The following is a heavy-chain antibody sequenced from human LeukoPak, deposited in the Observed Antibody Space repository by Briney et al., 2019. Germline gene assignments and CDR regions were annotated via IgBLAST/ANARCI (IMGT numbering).Heavy chain of an antibody. Sequence: SETLSLTCAVYGGSFSGYYWSWIRQPPGKGLEWIGEINHSGSTNYNPSLKSRVTISVDTSKNQFSLKLSPVTAADTAVYYCARGPLGRWGQGTLVTVSS. V-gene: IGHV4-34*01. CDR2: INHSGST. J-gene: IGHJ4*02. D-gene: IGHD3-10*01. CDR1: GGSFSGYY. CDR3: ARGPLGR.